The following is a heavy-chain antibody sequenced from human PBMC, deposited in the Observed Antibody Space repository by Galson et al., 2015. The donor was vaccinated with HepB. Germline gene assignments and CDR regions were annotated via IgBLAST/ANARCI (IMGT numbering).Heavy chain of an antibody. J-gene: IGHJ4*02. D-gene: IGHD2-21*01. CDR1: GFIFSNAW. CDR2: IKSKNEGVTI. CDR3: TTDLAPPGGDTDTDY. V-gene: IGHV3-15*07. Sequence: LRLSCAASGFIFSNAWMNWVRQAPGKGLEWVGRIKSKNEGVTIDYAAPVKGRFTISSDDSKNMLYLQMNSLRIDDTAVYYCTTDLAPPGGDTDTDYWGQGTLVTVSS.